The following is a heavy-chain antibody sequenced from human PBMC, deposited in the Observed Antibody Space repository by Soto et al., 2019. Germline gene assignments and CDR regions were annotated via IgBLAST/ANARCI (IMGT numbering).Heavy chain of an antibody. D-gene: IGHD2-2*01. J-gene: IGHJ6*02. V-gene: IGHV3-23*01. CDR1: GFTFSDNA. CDR2: ISDDGDST. Sequence: EVQLLESGGGLVQPGGSPRLSCGASGFTFSDNAMTWVRQAPGKGLEGVSSISDDGDSTYYADSVKGRFTISRDNSKNTLFLQMSSRGAEDTAVYYCAKSLSTAVNYGLDVWGQGTAVTVSS. CDR3: AKSLSTAVNYGLDV.